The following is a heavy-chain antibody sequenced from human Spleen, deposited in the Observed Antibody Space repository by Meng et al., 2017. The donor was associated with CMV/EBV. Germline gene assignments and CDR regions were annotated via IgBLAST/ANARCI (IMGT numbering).Heavy chain of an antibody. CDR1: GFIFSDDW. CDR2: INRDGSEK. J-gene: IGHJ4*02. D-gene: IGHD6-13*01. Sequence: GESLKISCAASGFIFSDDWMSWVRQAPGKGLEWVASINRDGSEKFYVDSVKGRFTLSRDNAKNTLYLQMNSLRAEDTAVYYCARDLSSSWYYFDYWGQGTLVTVSS. V-gene: IGHV3-7*01. CDR3: ARDLSSSWYYFDY.